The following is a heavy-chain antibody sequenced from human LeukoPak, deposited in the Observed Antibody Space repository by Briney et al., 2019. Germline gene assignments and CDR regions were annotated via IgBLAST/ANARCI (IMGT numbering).Heavy chain of an antibody. CDR2: IYYSGST. CDR1: GGSISSGGYY. CDR3: ARDSNIVGFYYGMDV. Sequence: PSETLSLTCTVSGGSISSGGYYWSWIRQHPGKGLEWIGYIYYSGSTYYNPSLKSRVTISVDTSKNQFSLKLSSVTAADTAVYYCARDSNIVGFYYGMDVWGQGTTVTVSS. V-gene: IGHV4-31*03. D-gene: IGHD2-21*01. J-gene: IGHJ6*02.